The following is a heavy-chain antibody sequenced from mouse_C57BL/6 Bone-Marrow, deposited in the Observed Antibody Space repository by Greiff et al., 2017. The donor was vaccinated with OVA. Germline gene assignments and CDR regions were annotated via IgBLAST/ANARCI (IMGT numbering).Heavy chain of an antibody. CDR3: ATITTVAY. J-gene: IGHJ2*01. CDR1: GFSLTSYG. D-gene: IGHD1-1*01. CDR2: IWSGGST. Sequence: VKLVESGPGLVQPSQSLSITCTVSGFSLTSYGVHWVRQSPGKGLEWLGVIWSGGSTDYNAAFISRLSISKDNSKSQVFFKMNSLQADDTAIYYCATITTVAYWGQGTTLTVSS. V-gene: IGHV2-2*01.